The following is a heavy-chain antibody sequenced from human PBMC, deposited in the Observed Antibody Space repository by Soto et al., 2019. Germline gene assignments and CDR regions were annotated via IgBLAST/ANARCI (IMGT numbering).Heavy chain of an antibody. CDR3: ARSQFQLPHLGLDV. D-gene: IGHD2-2*01. Sequence: SETLSLTCTVSGGSVSSGDYYWSWIRQPPGKGLEWIGNIYYSGSTNYNPSLKSRATISVDTSKNQFSLKVSSATAADTAVYYCARSQFQLPHLGLDVWGQGTTVTVSS. V-gene: IGHV4-61*08. CDR2: IYYSGST. J-gene: IGHJ6*02. CDR1: GGSVSSGDYY.